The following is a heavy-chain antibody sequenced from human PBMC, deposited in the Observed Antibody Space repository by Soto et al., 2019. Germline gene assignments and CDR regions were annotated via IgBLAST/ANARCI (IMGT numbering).Heavy chain of an antibody. CDR2: IYYSGST. CDR3: ARYQGRGDGVWFPLYCSGGDCSYFDY. V-gene: IGHV4-59*01. J-gene: IGHJ4*02. D-gene: IGHD2-15*01. CDR1: GGSISSYY. Sequence: QVQLQESGPGLVKPSETLSLTCTVSGGSISSYYWSWIRQPPGKGLEWIGYIYYSGSTNYNPSLKSRVTISVDTSKNQFSLKLSSVTAADTAVYYCARYQGRGDGVWFPLYCSGGDCSYFDYWGQGTLVTVSS.